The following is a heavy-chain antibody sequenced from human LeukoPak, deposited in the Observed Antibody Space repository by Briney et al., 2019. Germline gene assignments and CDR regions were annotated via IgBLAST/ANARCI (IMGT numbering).Heavy chain of an antibody. CDR3: AKDAGYSYGQGFDP. D-gene: IGHD5-18*01. V-gene: IGHV4-59*01. J-gene: IGHJ5*02. CDR1: GASISTYY. Sequence: PSETLSLTCTVSGASISTYYWSWIRQPPGKGLEWIGYIYYSGSTNYNPSLRSRVTMSVDTSKNQFSLELSSVTAADTAVYYCAKDAGYSYGQGFDPWGQGTLITVSS. CDR2: IYYSGST.